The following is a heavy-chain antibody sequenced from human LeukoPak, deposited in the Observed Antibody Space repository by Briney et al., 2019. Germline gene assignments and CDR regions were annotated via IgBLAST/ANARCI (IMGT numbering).Heavy chain of an antibody. CDR2: ISGSGGGT. CDR3: AKDRYSSSWYWDY. V-gene: IGHV3-23*01. J-gene: IGHJ4*02. CDR1: GFTFSSYA. Sequence: GGSLRLSCAASGFTFSSYAMSWVRQAPGKGLEWLSGISGSGGGTYYADSVKGRFTISRDNSKNTLYLQMNSLRVEDTAVYYCAKDRYSSSWYWDYWGQGTLVTLSS. D-gene: IGHD6-13*01.